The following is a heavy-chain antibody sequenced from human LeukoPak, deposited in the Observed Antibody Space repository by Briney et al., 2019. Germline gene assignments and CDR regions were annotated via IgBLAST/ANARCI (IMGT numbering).Heavy chain of an antibody. Sequence: GGSLRLSCKASGFTFSSYAMSWVRQAPGKGLEWVSAISGSGGSTYYADSVKGRFTISRDNSKNTLYLQMNSLRAEDTAVYYCAKDLGGSYFYYFDYWGQGTLVTVSS. CDR2: ISGSGGST. CDR3: AKDLGGSYFYYFDY. J-gene: IGHJ4*02. V-gene: IGHV3-23*01. CDR1: GFTFSSYA. D-gene: IGHD1-26*01.